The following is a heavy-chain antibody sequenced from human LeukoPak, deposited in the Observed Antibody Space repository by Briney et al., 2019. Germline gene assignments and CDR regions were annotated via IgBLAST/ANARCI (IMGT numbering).Heavy chain of an antibody. CDR2: IKQDGSEK. D-gene: IGHD1-26*01. J-gene: IGHJ5*02. Sequence: GGSLRLSCAASGFTFSSYWMSWVRQAPGKGLEWVANIKQDGSEKYYVDSVKGRFTISRDNSKNTLYLQMNSLRAEDTAVYYCAKDFQWKLSNWFDPWGQGTLVTVSS. V-gene: IGHV3-7*01. CDR1: GFTFSSYW. CDR3: AKDFQWKLSNWFDP.